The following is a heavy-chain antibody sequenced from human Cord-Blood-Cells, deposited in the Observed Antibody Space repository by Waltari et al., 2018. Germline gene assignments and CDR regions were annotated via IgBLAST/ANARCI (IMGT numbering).Heavy chain of an antibody. CDR1: GGTFSSYA. CDR3: ARDRVADYGDYWFDP. D-gene: IGHD4-17*01. J-gene: IGHJ5*02. V-gene: IGHV1-69*01. CDR2: IIPILGTA. Sequence: QVQLVQSGAEVKKPGSSVKVSCKASGGTFSSYAISWVRQAPGQGLEWMGGIIPILGTANYEQKFQGRVRINADETTSTAYMGLRSLRYEDTAVYYCARDRVADYGDYWFDPWGQGTLVTVSS.